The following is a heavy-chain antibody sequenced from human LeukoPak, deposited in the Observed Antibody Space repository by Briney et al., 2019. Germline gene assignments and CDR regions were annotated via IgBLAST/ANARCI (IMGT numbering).Heavy chain of an antibody. J-gene: IGHJ3*02. V-gene: IGHV1-69*05. CDR1: GGTFSSYA. Sequence: VASVKVSCKASGGTFSSYAISWVRQAPGQGLEWMGGIIPIFGTANYAQKFQGRVTITTDESTSTAYMELSSLRSEDTAVYYCARGYSSSSDAFDIWGQGTMVTVSS. CDR3: ARGYSSSSDAFDI. D-gene: IGHD6-6*01. CDR2: IIPIFGTA.